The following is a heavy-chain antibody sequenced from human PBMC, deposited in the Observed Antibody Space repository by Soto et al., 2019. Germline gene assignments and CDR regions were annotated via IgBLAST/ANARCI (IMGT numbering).Heavy chain of an antibody. CDR3: AAQSGVVPAATYYYGMDV. CDR1: GFTFSSYG. J-gene: IGHJ6*02. D-gene: IGHD2-2*01. CDR2: ISDDGSNK. V-gene: IGHV3-30*03. Sequence: QVQLVESGGGVVQPGRSLRLSCAASGFTFSSYGMHWVRQAPGKGLEWVAVISDDGSNKYYADSVKGRFTISRDNSKNTLYLQMNSLRAEDTAVYYCAAQSGVVPAATYYYGMDVWGQGTTVTVSS.